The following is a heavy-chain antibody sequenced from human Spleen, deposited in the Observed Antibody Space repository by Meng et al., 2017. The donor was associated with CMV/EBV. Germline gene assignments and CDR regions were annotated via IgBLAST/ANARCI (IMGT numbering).Heavy chain of an antibody. Sequence: SETLSLTCTVSGDSIRSTSYYWGWIRQPPGKGLEWIGSVYYSGSTYYNPSLKSRVTISVDTSKNQFSLKLNSVIAADTAVYYCVRDWGPFDYWGQGTLVTVSS. V-gene: IGHV4-39*02. CDR3: VRDWGPFDY. D-gene: IGHD3-16*01. J-gene: IGHJ4*02. CDR1: GDSIRSTSYY. CDR2: VYYSGST.